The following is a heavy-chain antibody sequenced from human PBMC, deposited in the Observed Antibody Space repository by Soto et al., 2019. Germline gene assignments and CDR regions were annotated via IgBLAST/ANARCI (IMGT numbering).Heavy chain of an antibody. V-gene: IGHV6-1*01. D-gene: IGHD5-18*01. J-gene: IGHJ6*02. CDR3: ARASTSGYSYGLPYYYYGMDV. CDR2: TYYTSKWYN. Sequence: PSQTLSLTCAVSGDSLSNNNVAWNWIRQSPSRGLGWLGRTYYTSKWYNDYAVSVKSRITINPDTSKNQFSLQLNSVTPEDTAVYYCARASTSGYSYGLPYYYYGMDVWGQGTTVTVSS. CDR1: GDSLSNNNVA.